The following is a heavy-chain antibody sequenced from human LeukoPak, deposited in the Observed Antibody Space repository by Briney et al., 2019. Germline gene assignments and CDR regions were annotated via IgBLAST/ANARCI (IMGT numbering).Heavy chain of an antibody. J-gene: IGHJ3*02. CDR2: IYYSGST. CDR3: AREEQYYDFWSGYHDAFDI. V-gene: IGHV4-59*01. CDR1: GGSISSYY. Sequence: PSETLSLTCTVSGGSISSYYWSWIRQPPGKGLEWIGYIYYSGSTNYNPSLKSRVTISVDTSKNQFSLKLSSVTAADTAVYYCAREEQYYDFWSGYHDAFDIWGQGTMVTVSS. D-gene: IGHD3-3*01.